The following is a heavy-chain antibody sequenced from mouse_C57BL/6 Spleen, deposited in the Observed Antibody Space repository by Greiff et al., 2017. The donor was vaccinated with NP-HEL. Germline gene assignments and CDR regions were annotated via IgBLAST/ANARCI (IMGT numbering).Heavy chain of an antibody. CDR2: IYPRSGNT. D-gene: IGHD1-1*01. Sequence: VKLQESGAELARPGASVKLSCKASGYTFTSYGISWVKQRTGQGLEWIGEIYPRSGNTYYNEKFKGKATLTADKSSSTAYMELRSLTSEDSAVYFCARKGNYGSSTYAMDYWGQGTSVTVSS. V-gene: IGHV1-81*01. CDR3: ARKGNYGSSTYAMDY. CDR1: GYTFTSYG. J-gene: IGHJ4*01.